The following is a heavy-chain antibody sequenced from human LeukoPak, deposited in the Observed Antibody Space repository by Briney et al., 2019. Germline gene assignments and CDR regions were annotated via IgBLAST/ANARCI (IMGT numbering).Heavy chain of an antibody. CDR1: GGSISSGGYY. CDR3: ARESRAYSSGLYYFDY. V-gene: IGHV4-31*03. CDR2: IYYSGST. Sequence: ASETLSLTCTVSGGSISSGGYYWSWIRQHPGKGLEWIGYIYYSGSTYYNPSLKSRVTISVDTSKNQFSLKLSSVTAADTAVYYCARESRAYSSGLYYFDYWGQGTLVTVSS. D-gene: IGHD6-19*01. J-gene: IGHJ4*02.